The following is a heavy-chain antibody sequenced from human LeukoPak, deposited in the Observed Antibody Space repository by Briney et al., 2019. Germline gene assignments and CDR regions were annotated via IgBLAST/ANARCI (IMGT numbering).Heavy chain of an antibody. Sequence: GGSLRLSCAASGFTFSDYSMNWVRQAPGKGLEWVSYISSSSSTIFYADSVKGRFTVSRDNAMNTLYLQMNSLRAEDTAVYYCAKQFLDANWGQGTRVTVSS. J-gene: IGHJ4*02. V-gene: IGHV3-48*01. CDR3: AKQFLDAN. CDR2: ISSSSSTI. CDR1: GFTFSDYS. D-gene: IGHD6-19*01.